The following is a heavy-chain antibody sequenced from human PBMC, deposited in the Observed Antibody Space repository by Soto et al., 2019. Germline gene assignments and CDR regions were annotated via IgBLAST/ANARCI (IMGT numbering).Heavy chain of an antibody. J-gene: IGHJ4*02. CDR2: VYYSGTT. V-gene: IGHV4-61*01. CDR3: ARTTAVPNTLRSRYFLDY. D-gene: IGHD4-17*01. CDR1: GVSVSDKTYY. Sequence: SETLSLTCSVSGVSVSDKTYYWSWIRQPPGKRLEWIGYVYYSGTTNYNPSLKSRVTISVDLSKNRFSLRLSSVTTADTALYYCARTTAVPNTLRSRYFLDYWGQGTLVTVSS.